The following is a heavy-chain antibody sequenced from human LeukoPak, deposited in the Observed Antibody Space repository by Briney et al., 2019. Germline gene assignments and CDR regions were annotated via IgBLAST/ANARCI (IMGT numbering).Heavy chain of an antibody. J-gene: IGHJ4*02. Sequence: SETLSLTCTVSGGSISSYYWSWIRQPPGEGLEWIGYIYYSGSTNYNPSLKSRVTISVDTSKNQFSLKLSSVTAADTAVYYCARRRGSYDYWGQGTLVTVSS. CDR3: ARRRGSYDY. V-gene: IGHV4-59*08. CDR2: IYYSGST. CDR1: GGSISSYY. D-gene: IGHD1-26*01.